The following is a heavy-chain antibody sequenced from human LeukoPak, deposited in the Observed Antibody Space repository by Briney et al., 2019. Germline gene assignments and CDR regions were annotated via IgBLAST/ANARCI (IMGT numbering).Heavy chain of an antibody. V-gene: IGHV3-21*01. CDR3: AREGYSSGWYGAFDI. CDR1: GFTFSSYS. D-gene: IGHD6-19*01. J-gene: IGHJ3*02. Sequence: PGGSLRLSCAASGFTFSSYSMNWVRQAPGKGLEWVSSISSSSSYIYYADSVKGRFTISRDNAKNSLYLQMNSLRAEDTAVYYCAREGYSSGWYGAFDIWGQGTMVTVSS. CDR2: ISSSSSYI.